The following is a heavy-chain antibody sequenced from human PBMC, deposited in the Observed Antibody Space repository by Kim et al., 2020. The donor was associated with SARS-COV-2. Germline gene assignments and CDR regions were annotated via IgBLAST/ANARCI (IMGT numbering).Heavy chain of an antibody. CDR2: ISGSGGST. CDR1: GFTFSSYA. J-gene: IGHJ4*02. D-gene: IGHD2-21*01. CDR3: AKDHTKWVIEGGDY. Sequence: GGSLRLSCAASGFTFSSYAMSWVRQAPGKGLEWVSAISGSGGSTYYADSVKGRFTISRDNSKNTLYLQMNSLRAEDTAVYYCAKDHTKWVIEGGDYWGQGTLVTVSS. V-gene: IGHV3-23*01.